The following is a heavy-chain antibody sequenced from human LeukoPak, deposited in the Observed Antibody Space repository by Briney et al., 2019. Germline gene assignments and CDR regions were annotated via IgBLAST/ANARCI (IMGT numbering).Heavy chain of an antibody. CDR3: ARPSEGYSSSAGLGY. V-gene: IGHV4-39*01. CDR2: IYYSGST. D-gene: IGHD6-6*01. Sequence: SETLSLTCTVSGGSISSSSYYWGWIRQPPGKGLERIGSIYYSGSTYYNPSLKSRVTISVDTSKNQFSLKLSSVTAADTAVYYCARPSEGYSSSAGLGYWGQGTLVTVSS. J-gene: IGHJ4*02. CDR1: GGSISSSSYY.